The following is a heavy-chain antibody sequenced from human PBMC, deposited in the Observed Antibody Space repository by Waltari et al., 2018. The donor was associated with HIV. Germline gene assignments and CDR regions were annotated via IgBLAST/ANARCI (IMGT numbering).Heavy chain of an antibody. D-gene: IGHD1-26*01. J-gene: IGHJ4*02. CDR1: GFKFYDYG. Sequence: EVQLVESGGVVVQPGGSLRLSCAASGFKFYDYGMHWVRQAPGKGLGWVDVISWDGSSQYYADSVKSRFSISRDNNDNSLYLQMNSLRADDTALYFCANAAGGRLDSWGQVTLVTVSS. V-gene: IGHV3-43D*03. CDR2: ISWDGSSQ. CDR3: ANAAGGRLDS.